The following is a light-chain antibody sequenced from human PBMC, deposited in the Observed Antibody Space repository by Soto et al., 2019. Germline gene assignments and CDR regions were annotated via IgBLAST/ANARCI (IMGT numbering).Light chain of an antibody. Sequence: EIVLTQSPGTLSLSPGERATLSCRASESVSDNYLAWYQQRSGQAPRLVIYGASSRASAVTDRFSGSGSGADFTLTISRLVPEDFAVYYCQQYGSSPLPFGGGTKVEIK. CDR3: QQYGSSPLP. V-gene: IGKV3-20*01. J-gene: IGKJ4*01. CDR2: GAS. CDR1: ESVSDNY.